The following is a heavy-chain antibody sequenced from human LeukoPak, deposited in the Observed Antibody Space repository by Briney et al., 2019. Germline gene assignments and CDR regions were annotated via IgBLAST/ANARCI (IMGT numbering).Heavy chain of an antibody. CDR1: GFTFSSYA. CDR3: AKVRVGTAHFDY. Sequence: GGSLRLSCAASGFTFSSYAMSWVRQAPGKGLEFVSGISGSGGTTYYADSVKGRFTISRDNSKNTLYLQMNSLRPEDTAVYYCAKVRVGTAHFDYWGQGTLVTVSS. J-gene: IGHJ4*02. V-gene: IGHV3-23*01. CDR2: ISGSGGTT. D-gene: IGHD2-15*01.